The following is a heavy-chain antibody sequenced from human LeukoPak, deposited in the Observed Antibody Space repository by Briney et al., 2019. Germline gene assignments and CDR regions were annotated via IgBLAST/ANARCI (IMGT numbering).Heavy chain of an antibody. D-gene: IGHD3-22*01. V-gene: IGHV1-18*01. Sequence: ASVKVSCKASGYTFTSYGIGWVRQAPGQGLEWMGWISAYNGNTNYAQKLQGRVTMTTDTSTSTAYMELRSLRSDDTAVYYCARVDPYDSSAYYFDYWGQGTLVTVSS. J-gene: IGHJ4*02. CDR1: GYTFTSYG. CDR3: ARVDPYDSSAYYFDY. CDR2: ISAYNGNT.